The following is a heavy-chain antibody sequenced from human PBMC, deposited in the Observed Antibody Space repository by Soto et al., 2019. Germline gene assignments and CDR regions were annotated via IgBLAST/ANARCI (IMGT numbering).Heavy chain of an antibody. D-gene: IGHD5-12*01. CDR1: GGSISSYY. J-gene: IGHJ6*02. CDR3: AGDRGRGYDYGYYYGMDV. Sequence: SETLSLTCTVSGGSISSYYWSWIRQPPGKGLEWIGYIYYSGSTNYNPSLKSRVTISVDTSKNQFSLKLSAVTAADTAVYYCAGDRGRGYDYGYYYGMDVWGQGTTVTVSS. CDR2: IYYSGST. V-gene: IGHV4-59*01.